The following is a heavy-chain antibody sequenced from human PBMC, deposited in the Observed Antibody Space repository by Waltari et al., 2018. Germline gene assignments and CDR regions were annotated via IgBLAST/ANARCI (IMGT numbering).Heavy chain of an antibody. CDR2: IYHSGST. CDR3: AREGRSIAPAGTRRKDFTFDY. Sequence: QVLLPESGPGLVQPSATLSLTCAVLGFSISSGYYWGRIMQPPGLGLEWIGSIYHSGSTYYNPALKSRATISGDTSKNQFSLKLSSVTAADTAVYYWAREGRSIAPAGTRRKDFTFDYWGQGTLVTVSS. V-gene: IGHV4-38-2*02. D-gene: IGHD6-13*01. CDR1: GFSISSGYY. J-gene: IGHJ4*02.